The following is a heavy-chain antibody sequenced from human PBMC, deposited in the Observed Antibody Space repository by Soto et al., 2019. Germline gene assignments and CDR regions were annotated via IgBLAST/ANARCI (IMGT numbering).Heavy chain of an antibody. CDR2: INWNSATI. CDR1: GFTFNDYA. J-gene: IGHJ1*01. CDR3: AKAAVSSFFEGFHH. V-gene: IGHV3-9*01. Sequence: EVQLVESGGALVQPGGSLRLSCAASGFTFNDYAMHWVRQAPGKGLEWVSGINWNSATIAYADSVKGRFTISRDNAKNSRNLQMNSLRAEDTALYYCAKAAVSSFFEGFHHWGQGTLVAVSS. D-gene: IGHD6-13*01.